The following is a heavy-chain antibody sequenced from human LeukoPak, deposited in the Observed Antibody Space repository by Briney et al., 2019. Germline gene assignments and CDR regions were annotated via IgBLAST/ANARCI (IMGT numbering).Heavy chain of an antibody. CDR3: GWSPNTFYLDY. Sequence: ASVKVSCKASGYTFTGYYIHWVRQAPGQGLEWMGWINPNSGGTNSAQKIQGRFTMTRDTSISTAYMELSRVQSDDTAVYYCGWSPNTFYLDYWGQGTLVTVSS. D-gene: IGHD2-15*01. V-gene: IGHV1-2*02. CDR2: INPNSGGT. CDR1: GYTFTGYY. J-gene: IGHJ4*02.